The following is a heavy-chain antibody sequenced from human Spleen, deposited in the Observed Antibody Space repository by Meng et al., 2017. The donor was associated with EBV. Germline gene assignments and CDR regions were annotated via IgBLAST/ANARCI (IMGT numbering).Heavy chain of an antibody. CDR3: ARESRDHYDTTDA. Sequence: QVQLQQWGAGLLKPSETLSLTCAVSGAPFTDYYWTWVRQPPGKGLEWIGEIIHSGRTNYNPSLESRVTMSVDPSKNHVSLKLSFVTAADTAVYYCARESRDHYDTTDAWGQGTLVTVSS. CDR2: IIHSGRT. D-gene: IGHD3-22*01. CDR1: GAPFTDYY. J-gene: IGHJ4*02. V-gene: IGHV4-34*12.